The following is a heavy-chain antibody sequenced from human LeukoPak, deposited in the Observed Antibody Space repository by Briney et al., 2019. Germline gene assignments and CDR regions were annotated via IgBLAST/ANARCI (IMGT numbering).Heavy chain of an antibody. V-gene: IGHV3-15*01. D-gene: IGHD1-26*01. Sequence: PGGSLRLSCAASGVTFNNAWMSWVRQAPGKGLEWVGRIKSKTDGGTTDYAAPVKGRFTISRDDSKNTLYLQMDSLETEDTAVYYCTTYSGSQYFDFWGQGALVTVSS. CDR1: GVTFNNAW. CDR3: TTYSGSQYFDF. CDR2: IKSKTDGGTT. J-gene: IGHJ4*02.